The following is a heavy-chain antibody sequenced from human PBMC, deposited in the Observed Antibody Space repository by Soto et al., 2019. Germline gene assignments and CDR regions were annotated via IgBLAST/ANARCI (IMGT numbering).Heavy chain of an antibody. J-gene: IGHJ4*02. CDR3: ARTQLLDY. V-gene: IGHV4-30-4*01. CDR1: GGSISSGDYY. CDR2: IYYSGST. Sequence: PSETLSLTCTVSGGSISSGDYYWCWIRQPPGKGLEWIGYIYYSGSTYYNPSLKSRVTISVDTPKNQFSLKLSSVTAADTAVYYCARTQLLDYWGQGTLVTVSS. D-gene: IGHD2-21*01.